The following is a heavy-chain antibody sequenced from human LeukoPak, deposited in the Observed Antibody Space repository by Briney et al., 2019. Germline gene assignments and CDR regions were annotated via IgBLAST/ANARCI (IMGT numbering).Heavy chain of an antibody. CDR3: ARARYYYDSSGYYY. CDR2: TSSSSSTI. V-gene: IGHV3-48*01. J-gene: IGHJ4*02. Sequence: PGGSLRLTCAASGFTFNSYSMNWVRQAPGKGLEWISYTSSSSSTIYYADSVKGRFTISRDNAKNSLYLQMNSLRAEDTAVYYCARARYYYDSSGYYYWGQGTLVTVSS. CDR1: GFTFNSYS. D-gene: IGHD3-22*01.